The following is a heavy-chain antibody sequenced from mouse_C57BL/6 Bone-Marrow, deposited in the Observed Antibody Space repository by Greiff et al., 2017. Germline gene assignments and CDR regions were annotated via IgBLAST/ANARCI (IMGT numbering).Heavy chain of an antibody. J-gene: IGHJ4*01. V-gene: IGHV1-81*01. CDR3: ARERLKRAMDY. Sequence: QVQLQQSGAELARPGASVKLSCKASGYTFTSYGISWVKQRTGQGLEWIGEIYPRSGNTYYNEKFKGKCTMTADKASSTGYMDLRSLTSEDSAVYFCARERLKRAMDYWGQGTSVTVSS. D-gene: IGHD3-2*02. CDR2: IYPRSGNT. CDR1: GYTFTSYG.